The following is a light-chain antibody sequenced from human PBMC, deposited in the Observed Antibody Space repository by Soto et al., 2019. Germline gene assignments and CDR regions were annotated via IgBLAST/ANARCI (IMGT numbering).Light chain of an antibody. CDR3: QQYNDWPRYT. Sequence: EIVMTQSPATLSVSPGERATLSCRASQSVSSNLAWYQQKPGQAPRLLIYDASTRAAGIPARFSGSRSGTEFTLTISSVQSEDVASYSCQQYNDWPRYTFGQGTKLEIK. CDR1: QSVSSN. CDR2: DAS. V-gene: IGKV3-15*01. J-gene: IGKJ2*01.